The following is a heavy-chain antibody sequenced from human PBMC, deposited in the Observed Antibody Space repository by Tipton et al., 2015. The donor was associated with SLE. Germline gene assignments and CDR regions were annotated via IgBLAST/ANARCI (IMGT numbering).Heavy chain of an antibody. Sequence: TLSLTCTVSNGSISSSPYYWGWIRQSPGKGLEWVGSIYYSGSTYYNPSLKSRVTISVDTSRNQCSLNLTSVTAADTAVYYCARVPYFYMDVWGKGPTGTVSS. CDR2: IYYSGST. V-gene: IGHV4-39*07. CDR1: NGSISSSPYY. CDR3: ARVPYFYMDV. J-gene: IGHJ6*03.